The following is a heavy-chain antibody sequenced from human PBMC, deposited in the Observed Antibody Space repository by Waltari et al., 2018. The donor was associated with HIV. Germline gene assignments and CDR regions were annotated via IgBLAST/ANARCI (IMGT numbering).Heavy chain of an antibody. Sequence: AASGFTFSSYAMHWVRQAPGKGLEWVAVISYDGSNKYYADSVKGRFTIPRDNAKNTLYLQMNSLRAEDTAVYYCARAPREQRIPRGTGGASSYYYDSSGYFDYWGQGTLVTVSS. J-gene: IGHJ4*02. CDR2: ISYDGSNK. CDR3: ARAPREQRIPRGTGGASSYYYDSSGYFDY. V-gene: IGHV3-30*01. CDR1: GFTFSSYA. D-gene: IGHD3-22*01.